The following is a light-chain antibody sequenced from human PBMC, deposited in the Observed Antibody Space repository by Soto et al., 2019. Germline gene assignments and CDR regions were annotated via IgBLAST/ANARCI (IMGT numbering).Light chain of an antibody. CDR2: ATS. V-gene: IGKV3-15*01. Sequence: EIVMTQSPATLSVSPGERATLSCRASQSVASTNLAWYQQKPGQAPRLLIYATSTRATGIPARFSGSGSGTEFTLTISILQSEDLAIYYCQQYNSWPLTFGPGTNVDMK. J-gene: IGKJ3*01. CDR3: QQYNSWPLT. CDR1: QSVASTN.